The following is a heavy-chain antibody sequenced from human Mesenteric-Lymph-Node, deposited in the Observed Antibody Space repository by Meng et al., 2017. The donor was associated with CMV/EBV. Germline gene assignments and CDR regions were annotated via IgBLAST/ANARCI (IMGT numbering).Heavy chain of an antibody. D-gene: IGHD3-10*01. CDR2: ISDSGSTV. Sequence: GESLKIPCAASGFTVSSHFMSWVRQGPGKGLEWVSYISDSGSTVKYADSVRGRFTISRDNAKNSLYLQMNSLRAEDTAVYFCARELMIRGVITKPLDYWGQGTLVTVSS. CDR3: ARELMIRGVITKPLDY. V-gene: IGHV3-11*04. J-gene: IGHJ4*02. CDR1: GFTVSSHF.